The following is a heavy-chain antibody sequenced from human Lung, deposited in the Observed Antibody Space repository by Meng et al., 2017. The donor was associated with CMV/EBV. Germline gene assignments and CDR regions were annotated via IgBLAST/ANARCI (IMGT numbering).Heavy chain of an antibody. J-gene: IGHJ6*02. Sequence: SETLSLTCTVDVGSISSYYWSWIRQPPGKGLEWIGYIYYSGSTNYNPSLKSRATISVDTSKNQFSLKLSSVTAADTAVYYCARDKSTIFGVVGYYYYGMDVWCQEATVTVSS. D-gene: IGHD3-3*01. V-gene: IGHV4-59*01. CDR3: ARDKSTIFGVVGYYYYGMDV. CDR1: VGSISSYY. CDR2: IYYSGST.